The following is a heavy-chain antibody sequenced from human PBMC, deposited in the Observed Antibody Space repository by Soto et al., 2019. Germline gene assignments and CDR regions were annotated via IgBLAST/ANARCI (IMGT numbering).Heavy chain of an antibody. CDR1: GFTFNSYI. CDR3: ARDTPGVTMVRGVPIDY. J-gene: IGHJ4*02. CDR2: ISSSSSTI. D-gene: IGHD3-10*01. V-gene: IGHV3-48*02. Sequence: GGSLRLSCAASGFTFNSYIMNWVRQSPGKGLEWVSYISSSSSTIYYADSVKGRFTISRDNAKNSLYLQMNSLRDEDTAVYYCARDTPGVTMVRGVPIDYWGQGTLVTVSS.